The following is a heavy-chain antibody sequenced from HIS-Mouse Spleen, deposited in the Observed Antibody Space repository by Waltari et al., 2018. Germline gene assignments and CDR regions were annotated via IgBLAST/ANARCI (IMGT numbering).Heavy chain of an antibody. Sequence: WVAVISYDGSNKYYADSVKGRFTISRDNSKNTLYLQMNSLRAEDTAVYYCAREDWDSYYFDYWGQGTLVTVSS. CDR3: AREDWDSYYFDY. J-gene: IGHJ4*02. D-gene: IGHD1-7*01. CDR2: ISYDGSNK. V-gene: IGHV3-30*01.